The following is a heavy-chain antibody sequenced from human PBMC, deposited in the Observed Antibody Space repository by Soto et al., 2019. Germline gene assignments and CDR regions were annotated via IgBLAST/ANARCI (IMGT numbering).Heavy chain of an antibody. CDR1: GYTFTSYG. CDR3: ARAIPVAVAGKIDFEY. J-gene: IGHJ4*02. CDR2: ISAYNGNT. D-gene: IGHD6-19*01. Sequence: ASVKISCKASGYTFTSYGISWVRQAPGQGLEWMGWISAYNGNTNYAQKLQGRVTMTTDTSTSTAYMELRSLRSDDTAVYYCARAIPVAVAGKIDFEYWGQGTLVTVSS. V-gene: IGHV1-18*04.